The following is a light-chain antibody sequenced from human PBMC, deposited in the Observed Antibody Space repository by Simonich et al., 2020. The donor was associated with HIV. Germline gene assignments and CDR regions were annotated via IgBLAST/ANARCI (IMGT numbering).Light chain of an antibody. J-gene: IGKJ1*01. CDR3: QQYYSTPPT. V-gene: IGKV4-1*01. CDR1: QSVLYNSNNKDY. Sequence: DIVMTQSPDSLAVSLGERATINCKSSQSVLYNSNNKDYLAWYQQKAGQPPKLLIYWASTRESGVPDRFSGSGSGTNFTLTSSSLQAEDVALYYCQQYYSTPPTFGQGTKVEIK. CDR2: WAS.